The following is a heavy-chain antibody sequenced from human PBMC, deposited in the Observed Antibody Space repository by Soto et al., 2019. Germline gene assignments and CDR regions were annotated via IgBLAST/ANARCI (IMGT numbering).Heavy chain of an antibody. J-gene: IGHJ4*02. Sequence: LQILPLTCAVSGGSISSGGYSWSWIQQPPGKGLEWIGYIYHSGSTYYNPSLKSRVTISVDRSKNQFSLKLSSVTAADTAVYYCARSYYYDSSGYYGTPGYFDYWGQGTLVTVSS. CDR2: IYHSGST. CDR3: ARSYYYDSSGYYGTPGYFDY. CDR1: GGSISSGGYS. V-gene: IGHV4-30-2*01. D-gene: IGHD3-22*01.